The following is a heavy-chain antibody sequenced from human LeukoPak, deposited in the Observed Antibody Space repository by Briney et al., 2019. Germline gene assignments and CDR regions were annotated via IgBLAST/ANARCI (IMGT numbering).Heavy chain of an antibody. CDR3: ARDAYYYGMDV. Sequence: PGRSLRLSRAASGFTVSSNYMSWVRQAPGKGLEWVSVIYSGGSTYYADSVKGRFTISRDNSKNTLYLQMNSLRAEDTAVYYCARDAYYYGMDVWGQGTTVTVSS. V-gene: IGHV3-53*01. J-gene: IGHJ6*02. CDR2: IYSGGST. CDR1: GFTVSSNY.